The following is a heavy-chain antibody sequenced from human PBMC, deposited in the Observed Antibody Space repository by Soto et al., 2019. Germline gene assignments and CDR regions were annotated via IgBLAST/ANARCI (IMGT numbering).Heavy chain of an antibody. CDR2: IYYSGST. D-gene: IGHD6-19*01. V-gene: IGHV4-59*13. CDR3: ARVGGSGWNFDS. J-gene: IGHJ4*02. Sequence: SETLSLTCTVSGGSISSYYWSWIRQPPGKGLEWIGYIYYSGSTNYNPSLKSRVTISVDTSKNQFSLKLSSVTAADTAVYYCARVGGSGWNFDSWGQGILVTVS. CDR1: GGSISSYY.